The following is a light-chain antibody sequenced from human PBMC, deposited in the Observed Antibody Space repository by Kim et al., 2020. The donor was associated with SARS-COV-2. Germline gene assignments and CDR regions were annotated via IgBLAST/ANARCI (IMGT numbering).Light chain of an antibody. J-gene: IGKJ3*01. CDR2: AAS. Sequence: ASVGDRVNISCRASQNINQWLVWYQQKPGEAPRLLIYAASILQSGVPSRFSGSGSGTDFALTINSLQPEDCATYYCQQADSFPLVFGPGTKVDIK. CDR1: QNINQW. CDR3: QQADSFPLV. V-gene: IGKV1-12*01.